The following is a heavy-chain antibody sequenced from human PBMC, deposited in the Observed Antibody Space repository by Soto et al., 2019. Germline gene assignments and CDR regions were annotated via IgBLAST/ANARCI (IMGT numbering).Heavy chain of an antibody. Sequence: GGSLRLSCAASGFTFSSYGMHWVRQAPGKGLEWVAVIWYDGSNKYYADSVKGRFTISRDNSKNTLYLQMNSLRAEDTAVYYCARDIGSGWYLGDYWGQGTLVTVSS. D-gene: IGHD6-19*01. V-gene: IGHV3-33*01. CDR2: IWYDGSNK. CDR1: GFTFSSYG. CDR3: ARDIGSGWYLGDY. J-gene: IGHJ4*02.